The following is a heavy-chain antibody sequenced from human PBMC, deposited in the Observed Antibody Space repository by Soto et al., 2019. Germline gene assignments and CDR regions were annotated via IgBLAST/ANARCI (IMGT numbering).Heavy chain of an antibody. CDR2: IYHSGST. V-gene: IGHV4-38-2*01. CDR3: ARGRDPYNWNHNWFDP. D-gene: IGHD1-20*01. CDR1: GYSISSGYY. J-gene: IGHJ5*02. Sequence: SETLSLTCAVSGYSISSGYYWGWIRQPPGKGLEWIGSIYHSGSTYYNPSLKSRVTISVDTSKNQFSLKLSSVTAADTAVYYCARGRDPYNWNHNWFDPWAQGTLVTVSS.